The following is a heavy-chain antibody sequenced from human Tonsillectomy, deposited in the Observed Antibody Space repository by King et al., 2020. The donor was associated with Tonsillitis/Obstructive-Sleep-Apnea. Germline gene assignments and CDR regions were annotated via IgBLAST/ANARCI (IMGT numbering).Heavy chain of an antibody. V-gene: IGHV4-39*01. J-gene: IGHJ4*02. CDR2: IHYSGST. Sequence: LQLQESGPVLVKPSETLSLTFTVSGCSISISSYYWGWIRQPPGKGLEWIGSIHYSGSTYYNPSLKSRVTISVDTSKNQFSLKLSSVTAADAAVYYCAWDLNDWGQGTRVTVSS. D-gene: IGHD1-26*01. CDR3: AWDLND. CDR1: GCSISISSYY.